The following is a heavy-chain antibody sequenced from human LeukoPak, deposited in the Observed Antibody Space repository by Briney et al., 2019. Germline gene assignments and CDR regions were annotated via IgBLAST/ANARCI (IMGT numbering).Heavy chain of an antibody. Sequence: GGSLRLSCAASGFSFSNYAMSWVRQAPGQGLEWVSFIINSGGSAYYADSVKGRFTIPRDNSKNTLYLQMNSLRAEDTAVYYCARGDSGYYYDSSGFPLRYWGQGTLVTVSS. J-gene: IGHJ4*02. CDR3: ARGDSGYYYDSSGFPLRY. V-gene: IGHV3-23*01. D-gene: IGHD3-22*01. CDR1: GFSFSNYA. CDR2: IINSGGSA.